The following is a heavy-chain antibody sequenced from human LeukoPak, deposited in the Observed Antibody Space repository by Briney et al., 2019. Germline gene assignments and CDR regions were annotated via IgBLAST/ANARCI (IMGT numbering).Heavy chain of an antibody. CDR2: ISSSSSYT. Sequence: GSLRLSCAASGFTFSDYYMSWIRQAPGKGLEWVSYISSSSSYTNYADSVKGRFTISRDNSKNTVFLQMNSLRAEDTAVYYCAKWGDYDVLTGYYVSDYWGQGTLVTVSS. CDR1: GFTFSDYY. D-gene: IGHD3-9*01. J-gene: IGHJ4*02. CDR3: AKWGDYDVLTGYYVSDY. V-gene: IGHV3-11*03.